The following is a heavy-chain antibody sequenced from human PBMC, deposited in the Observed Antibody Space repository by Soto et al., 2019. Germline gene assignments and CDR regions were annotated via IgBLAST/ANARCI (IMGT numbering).Heavy chain of an antibody. J-gene: IGHJ5*02. CDR3: ARDRDYDILTGYYSGGWFDP. CDR2: IIPIFGTA. CDR1: GGTFSSYA. V-gene: IGHV1-69*13. D-gene: IGHD3-9*01. Sequence: SVKVSCKASGGTFSSYAISWVRQAPGQGLEWMGGIIPIFGTANYAQKFQGRVTITADESTSTAYMELSSLRSEDTAVYYCARDRDYDILTGYYSGGWFDPWGQGTLVTVSS.